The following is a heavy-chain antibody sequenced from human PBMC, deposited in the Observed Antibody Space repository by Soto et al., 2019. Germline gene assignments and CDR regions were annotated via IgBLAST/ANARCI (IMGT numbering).Heavy chain of an antibody. J-gene: IGHJ4*02. CDR2: ISYDGSNK. D-gene: IGHD6-19*01. V-gene: IGHV3-30-3*01. CDR3: ARGSLAVAIRDLYFDY. CDR1: GFTFSSYA. Sequence: QVQLVESGGGVVQPGRSLRLSCAASGFTFSSYAMHWVRQAPGKGLEWVAVISYDGSNKYYADSVKGRFTISRGNSKNTLYLQMNSLRAEDTAVYYCARGSLAVAIRDLYFDYWGQGTLVTVSS.